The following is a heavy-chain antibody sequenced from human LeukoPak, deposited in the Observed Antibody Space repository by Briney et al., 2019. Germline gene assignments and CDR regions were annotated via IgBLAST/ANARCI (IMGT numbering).Heavy chain of an antibody. Sequence: SETPSLTCTVSGGSISSYYWSWIRQPPGKGLEWIGYIYYSGSTNYNPSLKSRVTISVDTSKNQFSLKLSSVTAADTAVYYCARERLAARDAFDIWGQGTMVTVSS. CDR1: GGSISSYY. V-gene: IGHV4-59*01. CDR2: IYYSGST. J-gene: IGHJ3*02. D-gene: IGHD6-25*01. CDR3: ARERLAARDAFDI.